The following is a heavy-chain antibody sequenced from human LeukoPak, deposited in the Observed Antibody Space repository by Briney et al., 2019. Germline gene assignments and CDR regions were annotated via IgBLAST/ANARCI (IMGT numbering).Heavy chain of an antibody. J-gene: IGHJ5*02. D-gene: IGHD4-17*01. V-gene: IGHV4-59*12. CDR1: GDSMKYYF. CDR3: ARGGPAYGDYGVGWFDP. Sequence: SETLSLTCTVSGDSMKYYFWSWIRQPPGKGLEWIGYIYYSGSTTYNPSLKSRVTISVDTSKNQFSLKLSSVTAADTAVYYCARGGPAYGDYGVGWFDPWGQGTLVTVSS. CDR2: IYYSGST.